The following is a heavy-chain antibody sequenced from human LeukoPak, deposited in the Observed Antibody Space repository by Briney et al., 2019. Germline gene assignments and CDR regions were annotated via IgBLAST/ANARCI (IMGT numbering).Heavy chain of an antibody. CDR2: THYSGST. V-gene: IGHV4-59*08. CDR1: GGSISDYY. D-gene: IGHD6-19*01. J-gene: IGHJ4*02. Sequence: SETLSLTCTVSGGSISDYYWSWIRRPPGKGLEWIGYTHYSGSTNYNPSLKSQVTISVDTSKNQFSLKLSSVTAADTAVYYCASESVALAGIEYWGQGTLVTVSS. CDR3: ASESVALAGIEY.